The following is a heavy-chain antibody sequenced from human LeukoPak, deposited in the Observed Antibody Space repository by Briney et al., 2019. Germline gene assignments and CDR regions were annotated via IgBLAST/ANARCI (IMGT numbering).Heavy chain of an antibody. V-gene: IGHV4-30-4*08. Sequence: SQTLSLTCTVSGGSISSGEYYWSWIRQPPGKGLEWIGYIYYSGSTYYNPSLKSRVTISVDTSKNQFSLKLSSVTAADTAVYYCARDTMTGCSSTSCTTTWGQGTLVTVSS. CDR1: GGSISSGEYY. CDR2: IYYSGST. J-gene: IGHJ5*02. D-gene: IGHD2-2*01. CDR3: ARDTMTGCSSTSCTTT.